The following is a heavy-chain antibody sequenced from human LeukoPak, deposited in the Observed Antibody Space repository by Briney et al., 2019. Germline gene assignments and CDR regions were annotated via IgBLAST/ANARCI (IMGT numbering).Heavy chain of an antibody. J-gene: IGHJ4*02. CDR1: GYTFTSYA. CDR2: INAGNGNT. D-gene: IGHD3-3*01. V-gene: IGHV1-3*01. CDR3: ASLSPHYDFWSGYLYYFDY. Sequence: GASVKVSCKASGYTFTSYAMHWVRQAPGQRLEWMGWINAGNGNTKYSQKFQGRVTITRDTSASTAYMELSSLRSEDTAVYYCASLSPHYDFWSGYLYYFDYWGQGTLVTVSS.